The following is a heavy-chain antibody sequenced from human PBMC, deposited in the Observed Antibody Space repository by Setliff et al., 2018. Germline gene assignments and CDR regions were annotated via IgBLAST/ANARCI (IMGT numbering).Heavy chain of an antibody. CDR3: ARAGPTVTFFRVLVISWWDP. Sequence: SETLSLICTVSGDSISSGSYYWTWIRQPAGKGLEWIGHFHTGGSTNYNRSLRSRVSISVDTSKNQFSLKLSSVTAADTATYYCARAGPTVTFFRVLVISWWDPWGQGSLVTVSS. CDR2: FHTGGST. J-gene: IGHJ5*02. V-gene: IGHV4-61*09. D-gene: IGHD3-3*01. CDR1: GDSISSGSYY.